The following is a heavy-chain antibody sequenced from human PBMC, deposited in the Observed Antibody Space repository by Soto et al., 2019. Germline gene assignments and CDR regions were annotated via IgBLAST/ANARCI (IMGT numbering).Heavy chain of an antibody. Sequence: EXLKSYRKGSGYXFTSYLLAWVRHMPGKGLEWMAIINHGDSETKYSPSFQGQVTISAYKSINTAFLQWGSLKDTDTAMYYCARHATYYDILSGYYFDYWGQGTQATVS. CDR2: INHGDSET. D-gene: IGHD3-9*01. J-gene: IGHJ4*02. CDR1: GYXFTSYL. CDR3: ARHATYYDILSGYYFDY. V-gene: IGHV5-51*01.